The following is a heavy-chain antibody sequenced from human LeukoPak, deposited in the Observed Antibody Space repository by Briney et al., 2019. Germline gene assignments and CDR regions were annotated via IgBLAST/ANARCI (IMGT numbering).Heavy chain of an antibody. Sequence: GGSLRLSCAASGFTFSSYGMHWVRQAPGKGLEWVAFIRYDGSNKYYADSVKGRFTISRDNSKNTLYLQMNSLRAEDTAVYYCANAPQELLWFGETRYWGQGTLVTVSS. J-gene: IGHJ4*02. CDR2: IRYDGSNK. CDR3: ANAPQELLWFGETRY. D-gene: IGHD3-10*01. V-gene: IGHV3-30*02. CDR1: GFTFSSYG.